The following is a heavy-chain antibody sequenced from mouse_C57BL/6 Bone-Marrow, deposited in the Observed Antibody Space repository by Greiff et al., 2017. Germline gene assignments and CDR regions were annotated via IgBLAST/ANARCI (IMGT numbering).Heavy chain of an antibody. V-gene: IGHV1-82*01. D-gene: IGHD2-2*01. CDR1: GYAFSSSW. CDR2: IYPGDGDT. Sequence: QVQLKESGPELVKPGASVKISCKASGYAFSSSWMNWVKQRPGKGLEWIGRIYPGDGDTNYNGKFKGKATLTADKSSSTAYMQLSRLTSEDSAVYFCAIKSGLRRDAMDYWGQGTSVTVSS. J-gene: IGHJ4*01. CDR3: AIKSGLRRDAMDY.